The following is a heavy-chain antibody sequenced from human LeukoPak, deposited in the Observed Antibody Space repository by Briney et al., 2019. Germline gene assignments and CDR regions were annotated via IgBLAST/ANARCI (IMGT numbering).Heavy chain of an antibody. Sequence: GGSLRLSCAASGFTSSSYGMHWIRQPPGKGLEWVAFILVGGSDTYYTDSVKGRFTISRDNSKNTVFLQMNSLRAEDTAIYYCVRDGDSSSWNFDYWGQGTLVTVSS. CDR1: GFTSSSYG. D-gene: IGHD6-13*01. J-gene: IGHJ4*02. CDR3: VRDGDSSSWNFDY. CDR2: ILVGGSDT. V-gene: IGHV3-33*01.